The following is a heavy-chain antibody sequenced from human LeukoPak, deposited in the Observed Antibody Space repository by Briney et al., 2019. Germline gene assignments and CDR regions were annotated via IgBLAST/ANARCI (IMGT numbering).Heavy chain of an antibody. J-gene: IGHJ4*02. CDR2: IYYSGST. D-gene: IGHD2-15*01. CDR3: ARLVCGGGSCPAEFDY. Sequence: SETLSLTCIVSGGSLSSGGHYWGWIRQPPGKGLEWIGSIYYSGSTYYNPSLNSRVTMFIDMSKNHFSLKMSSVTATDTAVYYCARLVCGGGSCPAEFDYWGQGTLVTVSS. V-gene: IGHV4-39*02. CDR1: GGSLSSGGHY.